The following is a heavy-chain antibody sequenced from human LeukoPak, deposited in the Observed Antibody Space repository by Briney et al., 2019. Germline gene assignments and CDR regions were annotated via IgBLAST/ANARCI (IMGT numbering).Heavy chain of an antibody. V-gene: IGHV3-20*04. D-gene: IGHD4-17*01. J-gene: IGHJ4*02. Sequence: RPGGSLRLSCAASGFTFDDYGMSWVRQAPGKGLEWVSGINWNGGSTGYADSVKGRFTISRDNSKNTLYLQMNSLRAEDTAVYYCAKSPDYGDYELWGQGTLVTVSS. CDR1: GFTFDDYG. CDR3: AKSPDYGDYEL. CDR2: INWNGGST.